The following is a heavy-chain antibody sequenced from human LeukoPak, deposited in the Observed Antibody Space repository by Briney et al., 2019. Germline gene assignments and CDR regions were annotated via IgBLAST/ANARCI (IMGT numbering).Heavy chain of an antibody. Sequence: PGGSLRLSCAASGFTFSSYWMSWVRQAPGKGLEWVANIKQDGSEKYYVDSVKGRFTISRDNAKSSLYLQMNSLRAEDTAVYYCARSPVLWPYDSSGYYDEADYWGRGTLVTVSS. D-gene: IGHD3-22*01. V-gene: IGHV3-7*01. CDR2: IKQDGSEK. J-gene: IGHJ4*02. CDR1: GFTFSSYW. CDR3: ARSPVLWPYDSSGYYDEADY.